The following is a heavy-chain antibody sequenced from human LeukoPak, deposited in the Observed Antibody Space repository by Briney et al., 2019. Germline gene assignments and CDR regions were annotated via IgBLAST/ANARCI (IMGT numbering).Heavy chain of an antibody. Sequence: SQTLSLTCALSGDTLSSKNAAWDWIRQSPSRGLEWLGRTYYRSKLYNDYAVSVKSRITINPDTSKNQFSLQLNSVTPQDTAVYYCARDRVISGSYALDYWGAGTLVTVSS. J-gene: IGHJ4*02. CDR1: GDTLSSKNAA. CDR2: TYYRSKLYN. V-gene: IGHV6-1*01. CDR3: ARDRVISGSYALDY. D-gene: IGHD1-26*01.